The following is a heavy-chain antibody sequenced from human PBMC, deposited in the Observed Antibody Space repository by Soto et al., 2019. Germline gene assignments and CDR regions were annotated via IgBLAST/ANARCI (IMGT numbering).Heavy chain of an antibody. Sequence: ASVTVSCKFSGYTLTELSMHWVRQAPGKGREWMGGFNPEDGETIYAQKFQGRVTMTEDTSTDTAYMQLSSLRSEDTAVYYCATYIVPAAMRRVGYYYGMDVWGQGTTVTVSS. CDR2: FNPEDGET. J-gene: IGHJ6*02. D-gene: IGHD2-2*01. CDR3: ATYIVPAAMRRVGYYYGMDV. V-gene: IGHV1-24*01. CDR1: GYTLTELS.